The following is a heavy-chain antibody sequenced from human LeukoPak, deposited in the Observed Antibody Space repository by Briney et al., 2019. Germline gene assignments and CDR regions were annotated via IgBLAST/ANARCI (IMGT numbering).Heavy chain of an antibody. CDR3: AKDISAGGYCSSTSCPYYYGMDV. Sequence: GGSLRLSCAASGFTFDDYAMHWVRHAPGKGLEWVSGISWNSGSIGYADSVKGRFTISRDNAKNSLYLQMNSLRAEDTALYYCAKDISAGGYCSSTSCPYYYGMDVWGQGTTVTVSS. CDR2: ISWNSGSI. CDR1: GFTFDDYA. J-gene: IGHJ6*02. V-gene: IGHV3-9*01. D-gene: IGHD2-2*03.